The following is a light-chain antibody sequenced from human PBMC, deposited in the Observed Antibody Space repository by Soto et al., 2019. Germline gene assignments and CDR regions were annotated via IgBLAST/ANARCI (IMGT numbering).Light chain of an antibody. J-gene: IGLJ2*01. CDR2: DDS. CDR1: NIGRKT. CDR3: QVWDSSGSQWL. V-gene: IGLV3-21*02. Sequence: SYVMTQEVSVSVAPGQTARITCGGANIGRKTVNWYQQKPGQAPVVVVYDDSDRPSGIPDRFSGSNSGNTATLTITKVEAGDEADYYCQVWDSSGSQWLFGGGTKLTVL.